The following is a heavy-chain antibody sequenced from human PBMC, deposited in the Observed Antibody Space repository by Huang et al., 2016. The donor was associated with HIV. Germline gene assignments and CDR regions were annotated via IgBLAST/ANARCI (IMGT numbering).Heavy chain of an antibody. CDR2: NDHHFRRT. CDR3: ARGVFDGVWSGDLLPHFYYMDV. J-gene: IGHJ6*03. CDR1: GGTFSSYG. Sequence: QVQLVQSGAEMKKPGSSVKVSCTAPGGTFSSYGISWVRQAPGQGLEWLGGNDHHFRRTDYAQRFQGQLTITADESTSPAYMELSSLRSQDSAIYFCARGVFDGVWSGDLLPHFYYMDVWGKGTTVTVSS. D-gene: IGHD3-10*01. V-gene: IGHV1-69*13.